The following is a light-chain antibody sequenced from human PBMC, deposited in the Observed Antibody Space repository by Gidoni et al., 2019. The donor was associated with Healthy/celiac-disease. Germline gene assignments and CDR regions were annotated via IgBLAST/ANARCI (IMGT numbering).Light chain of an antibody. Sequence: DIQMTQSPSTLSASVGDRVTITCRASQSISSWLAWYQQKPGKAPKLLIYKASSLESGVPSRFSGSGSGTEFTLTISSLQPDDFATYYCQQYNSYSPXVXQGTKVEIK. CDR1: QSISSW. CDR2: KAS. J-gene: IGKJ1*01. CDR3: QQYNSYSPX. V-gene: IGKV1-5*03.